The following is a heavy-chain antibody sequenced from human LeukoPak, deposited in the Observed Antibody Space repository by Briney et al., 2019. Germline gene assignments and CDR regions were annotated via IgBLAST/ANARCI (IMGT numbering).Heavy chain of an antibody. J-gene: IGHJ4*02. Sequence: PSETLSLTCTVSGGSMTSGGHFWNWIRQPPGKGLEWIGYIYHSGGTYYHPSLRGRVTISVDTSKNQFPLKLSSVTAADTAVYYCARATSLYQLGYWGQGTLVTVSS. V-gene: IGHV4-30-2*01. CDR1: GGSMTSGGHF. CDR2: IYHSGGT. D-gene: IGHD2-2*01. CDR3: ARATSLYQLGY.